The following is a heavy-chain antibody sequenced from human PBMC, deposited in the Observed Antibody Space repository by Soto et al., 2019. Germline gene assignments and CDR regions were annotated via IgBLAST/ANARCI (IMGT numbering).Heavy chain of an antibody. J-gene: IGHJ4*02. V-gene: IGHV4-59*01. CDR2: ISYTGST. CDR1: GGSISNYH. Sequence: QEQLQESGPRLVKPSETLSLTCSASGGSISNYHWSWIRQPPGKGLEWIGYISYTGSTNYSPSLKSRVTMLLATSKKQFSLKLSSVTAADTAVYYCARVAADAYWSGYDDYWGQGTLVTVSS. CDR3: ARVAADAYWSGYDDY. D-gene: IGHD3-3*01.